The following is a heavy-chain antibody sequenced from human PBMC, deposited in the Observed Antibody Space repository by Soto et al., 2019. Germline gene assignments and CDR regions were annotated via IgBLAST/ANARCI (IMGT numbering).Heavy chain of an antibody. V-gene: IGHV4-4*07. J-gene: IGHJ5*02. D-gene: IGHD3-10*01. CDR2: IYTSGST. Sequence: SETLSLTCTVSGGSISSYYWSWIRQPAGKGLEWIGRIYTSGSTNYNPSLKSRVTMSVDTSKNQFSLKLSSVTAADTAVYYCAREMLWFGRQTNWFDPWGQGTLVTVSS. CDR3: AREMLWFGRQTNWFDP. CDR1: GGSISSYY.